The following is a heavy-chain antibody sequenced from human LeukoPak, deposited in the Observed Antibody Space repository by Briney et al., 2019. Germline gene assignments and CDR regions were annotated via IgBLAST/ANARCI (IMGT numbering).Heavy chain of an antibody. CDR1: GGSFSGYY. Sequence: SETLSLTCAVYGGSFSGYYWSWIRQPPGKGLEWIGEINHSGSTNYNPSLKSRVTISVDTSKNQISLKLSSVTAADTAVYYCARSIAAVLYYYGMDIWGQGTTVTVSS. D-gene: IGHD6-13*01. CDR3: ARSIAAVLYYYGMDI. J-gene: IGHJ6*01. CDR2: INHSGST. V-gene: IGHV4-34*01.